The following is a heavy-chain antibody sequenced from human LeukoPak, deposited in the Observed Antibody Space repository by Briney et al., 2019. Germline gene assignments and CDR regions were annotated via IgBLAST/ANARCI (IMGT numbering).Heavy chain of an antibody. V-gene: IGHV3-48*04. CDR1: GFTFSANS. CDR3: ARGATVWARMDV. CDR2: ISSSGSTI. D-gene: IGHD4-17*01. Sequence: PGGSLRLSRAASGFTFSANSMNWVRQAPGKGLEWVSYISSSGSTIYYAGSVKGQFTVSRDNAKNSLHLQMNSLRAEDTAVYYCARGATVWARMDVWGKGTTVTVSS. J-gene: IGHJ6*03.